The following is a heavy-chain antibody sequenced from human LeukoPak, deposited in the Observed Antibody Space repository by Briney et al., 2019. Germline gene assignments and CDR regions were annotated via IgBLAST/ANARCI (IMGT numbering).Heavy chain of an antibody. Sequence: SETLSLTCTVSGYSISSGSYWGWIRQPPGKGLEWIGSIYHSGSTYYNPSLKSRVTISVDTSKNQFSLKLSSVTAADTAVYYCGGGAARPGWFDPWGQGTLVTVSS. J-gene: IGHJ5*02. V-gene: IGHV4-38-2*02. CDR2: IYHSGST. CDR1: GYSISSGSY. D-gene: IGHD6-6*01. CDR3: GGGAARPGWFDP.